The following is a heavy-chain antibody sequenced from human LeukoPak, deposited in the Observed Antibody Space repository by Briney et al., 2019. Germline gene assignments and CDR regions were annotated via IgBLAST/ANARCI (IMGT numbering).Heavy chain of an antibody. CDR1: GGTFSSYA. CDR3: ASEKTPNIYYDSSGYSPPEYFQH. J-gene: IGHJ1*01. V-gene: IGHV1-69*05. D-gene: IGHD3-22*01. Sequence: GASVKVSCKASGGTFSSYAISWVRQAPGQGLEWMGGIIPIFGTANYAQKFQGRVTITTDESTSTAYMELSSLRSEDTAVYYCASEKTPNIYYDSSGYSPPEYFQHWGQGTLVTVSS. CDR2: IIPIFGTA.